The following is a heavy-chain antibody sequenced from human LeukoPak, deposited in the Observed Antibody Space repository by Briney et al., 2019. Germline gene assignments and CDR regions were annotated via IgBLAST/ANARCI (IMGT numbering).Heavy chain of an antibody. J-gene: IGHJ4*02. CDR1: GGSISSNGYY. CDR3: ARPKKYFDWSFDY. Sequence: LETLSLTCTVSGGSISSNGYYWAWFRQPPGKGLEWIGSIYYSGGTYYNPSLKSRVTISVDTSKNQFSLKLSSVTAADTAVYYCARPKKYFDWSFDYWGQGALVTVSS. V-gene: IGHV4-39*01. D-gene: IGHD3-9*01. CDR2: IYYSGGT.